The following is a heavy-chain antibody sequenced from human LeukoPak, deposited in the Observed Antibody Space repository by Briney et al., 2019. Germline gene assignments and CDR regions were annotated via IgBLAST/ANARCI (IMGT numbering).Heavy chain of an antibody. V-gene: IGHV3-23*01. J-gene: IGHJ4*02. D-gene: IGHD3-3*01. CDR3: TRDPGYAIYYFDY. CDR1: EFTFSSYA. CDR2: ISGNGGST. Sequence: GGSLRLSCAASEFTFSSYAMSWVRQAPGKGLEWVSTISGNGGSTYYADSVRGRFTISRDNSKNTLYLLMNSLRAEDTAVYYCTRDPGYAIYYFDYWGQGTLVTVSS.